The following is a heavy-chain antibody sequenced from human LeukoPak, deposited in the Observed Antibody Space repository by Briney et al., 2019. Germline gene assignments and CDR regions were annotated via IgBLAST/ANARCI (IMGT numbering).Heavy chain of an antibody. CDR1: GGSISRGGYS. Sequence: SETLSLTCAVSGGSISRGGYSWSWIRQPPGKGLEWIGYFYYSGSTYYNPSLKSRVTISVDTSKNQFSVKLNSVTAADTAVYYCARVAAAAGNNWFDPWGQGTLVTVSS. D-gene: IGHD6-13*01. CDR3: ARVAAAAGNNWFDP. V-gene: IGHV4-30-4*07. CDR2: FYYSGST. J-gene: IGHJ5*02.